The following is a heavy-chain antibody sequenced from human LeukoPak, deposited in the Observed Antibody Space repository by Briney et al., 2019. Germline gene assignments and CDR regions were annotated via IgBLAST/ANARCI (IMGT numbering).Heavy chain of an antibody. J-gene: IGHJ4*02. CDR3: TTARNMVRGVIPLDY. CDR2: IRSKTDGGQT. D-gene: IGHD3-10*01. CDR1: GFTFSNAW. V-gene: IGHV3-15*01. Sequence: PGGSLRLSCAASGFTFSNAWMSWVRQAPGRGLEGGGRIRSKTDGGQTDYAAPVKGRFTISRDDSKNTLYLQMNSLKTGDTAVYYCTTARNMVRGVIPLDYWGQGTLVTVSS.